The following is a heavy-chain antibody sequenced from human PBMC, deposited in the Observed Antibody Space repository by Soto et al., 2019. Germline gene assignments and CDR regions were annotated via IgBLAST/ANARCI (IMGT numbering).Heavy chain of an antibody. CDR2: INGGNGDT. CDR1: GYTFTSYA. J-gene: IGHJ4*02. V-gene: IGHV1-3*01. D-gene: IGHD2-2*01. Sequence: QVQLVQSGAEMRKPGASVMVSCKASGYTFTSYAMNWVRQAPGQRLEWMGWINGGNGDTKYSQRFQDRVTITRDTSANTVYMELSSLTSEDTAIYYCAIYHLELFRFDYWGQGTLVTVSS. CDR3: AIYHLELFRFDY.